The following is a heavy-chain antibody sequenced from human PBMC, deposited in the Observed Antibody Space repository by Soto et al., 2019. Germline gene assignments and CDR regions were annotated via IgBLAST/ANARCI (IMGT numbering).Heavy chain of an antibody. D-gene: IGHD6-19*01. Sequence: GGSLRLSCAASVFTFSSYAMSWVRQAPGKGLEWVSAISGSGGSTYYADSVKGRFTISRDNSKNTLYLQMNSLRAEDTAVYYCAKDYSSGWWYFDYWGQGTLVTVSS. CDR3: AKDYSSGWWYFDY. J-gene: IGHJ4*02. V-gene: IGHV3-23*01. CDR1: VFTFSSYA. CDR2: ISGSGGST.